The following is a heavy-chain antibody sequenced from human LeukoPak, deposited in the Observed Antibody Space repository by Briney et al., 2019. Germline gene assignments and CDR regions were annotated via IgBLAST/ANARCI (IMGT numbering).Heavy chain of an antibody. D-gene: IGHD3-22*01. V-gene: IGHV1-2*02. CDR1: GYTFTGYY. CDR3: ARDHQGYYDSSGLGY. J-gene: IGHJ4*02. CDR2: INPNSGGT. Sequence: ASVKVSCKASGYTFTGYYMHWVRQAPGQGLEWMGWINPNSGGTNYAQKFQGRVTMTRDTSISTAYMELNRLRSDDTAVYYCARDHQGYYDSSGLGYWGQGTLVTVSS.